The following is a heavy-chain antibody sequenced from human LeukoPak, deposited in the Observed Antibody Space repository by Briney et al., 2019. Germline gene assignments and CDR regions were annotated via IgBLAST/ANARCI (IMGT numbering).Heavy chain of an antibody. J-gene: IGHJ4*02. CDR2: IYHSGST. D-gene: IGHD1-26*01. V-gene: IGHV4-38-2*01. CDR3: ARHVGESYYWGPNFYY. CDR1: TYSISSGYY. Sequence: SETLSLTCPVATYSISSGYYWGWIRQPPGKGLEWSWSIYHSGSTYYNPSHESRVSISVDTSKNQFSLKLSSVTAADTAVYYCARHVGESYYWGPNFYYWGQGTLVTVAS.